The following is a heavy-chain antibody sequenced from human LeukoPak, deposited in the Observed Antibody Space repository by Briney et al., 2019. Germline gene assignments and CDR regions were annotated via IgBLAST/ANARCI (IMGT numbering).Heavy chain of an antibody. CDR3: ARDRVSGSGSIDY. CDR2: ITGNSNYI. D-gene: IGHD3-10*01. CDR1: GFTFSIYS. J-gene: IGHJ4*02. V-gene: IGHV3-21*01. Sequence: AGGSLRLSCAASGFTFSIYSINWVRQAPGKGLEWVSFITGNSNYIYYADSVKGRFTISRDNAKNSLYLQMNSLRVEDTAVYYCARDRVSGSGSIDYWGQGTLVTVSS.